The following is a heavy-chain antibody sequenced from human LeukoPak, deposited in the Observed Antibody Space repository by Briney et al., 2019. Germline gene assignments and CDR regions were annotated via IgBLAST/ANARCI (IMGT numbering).Heavy chain of an antibody. CDR2: ISSSSSYI. V-gene: IGHV3-21*01. Sequence: GGSLRLSCAASGFTFSSYSMNWVRQAPGKGLEWVSSISSSSSYIYYADSVKGRFTISRDNAKNSLYLRMNSLRAEDTAVYYCANNYYDSSGYYYYWGQGTLVTVSS. CDR3: ANNYYDSSGYYYY. D-gene: IGHD3-22*01. CDR1: GFTFSSYS. J-gene: IGHJ4*02.